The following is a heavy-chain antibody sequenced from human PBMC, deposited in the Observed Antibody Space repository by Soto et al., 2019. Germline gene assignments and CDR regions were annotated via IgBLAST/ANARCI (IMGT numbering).Heavy chain of an antibody. CDR1: GFTFSSYS. Sequence: GSLRLSCAASGFTFSSYSMNWVRQAPGKGLEWVSSISSSSSYIYYADSVKGRFTISRDNAKNSLYLQMNSLRAEDTAVYYCARGAVAGAFQHWGQGTLVTVSS. D-gene: IGHD6-19*01. CDR3: ARGAVAGAFQH. V-gene: IGHV3-21*01. J-gene: IGHJ1*01. CDR2: ISSSSSYI.